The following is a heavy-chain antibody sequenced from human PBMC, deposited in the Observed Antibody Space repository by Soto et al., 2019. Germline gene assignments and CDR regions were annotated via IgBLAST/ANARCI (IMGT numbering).Heavy chain of an antibody. V-gene: IGHV3-30*03. CDR1: GFTFSSYG. Sequence: PGGSLRLSCAASGFTFSSYGMHWVRQASGKGLEWVGLMSYDGSNKXYADSVKGRFTISRDNSKNTLYLQMNSLRGEDTAVYYCATRSYYYFDYWGQGTLVTVSS. CDR3: ATRSYYYFDY. D-gene: IGHD1-26*01. CDR2: MSYDGSNK. J-gene: IGHJ4*02.